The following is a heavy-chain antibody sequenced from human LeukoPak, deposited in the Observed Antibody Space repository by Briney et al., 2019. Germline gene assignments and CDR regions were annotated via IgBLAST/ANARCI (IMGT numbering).Heavy chain of an antibody. CDR2: ISSSGSSI. CDR1: GFTFSSFE. Sequence: QPGGSLRLSCAASGFTFSSFEMNWVRQAPGKGLEWISYISSSGSSIYYADSVEGRFTIPRDNAKNSLYLQMNSLRAEDTAVYYCARDHSITTLYFDYWGQGTLVTVSS. V-gene: IGHV3-48*03. J-gene: IGHJ4*02. CDR3: ARDHSITTLYFDY. D-gene: IGHD3-22*01.